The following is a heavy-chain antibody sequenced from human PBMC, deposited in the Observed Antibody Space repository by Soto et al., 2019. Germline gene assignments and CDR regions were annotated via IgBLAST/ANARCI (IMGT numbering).Heavy chain of an antibody. V-gene: IGHV1-18*01. CDR2: ISGYNGNT. D-gene: IGHD2-2*01. CDR1: GYTFTSYG. J-gene: IGHJ2*01. CDR3: ARRCSSTRWLDL. Sequence: QVQLVQSGAEVKKPGASVKVSCKASGYTFTSYGICWVRQAPGQGLEWMGWISGYNGNTNYAQNLQGRVTITTDTSMNTLYVQLRSLRSAVTAVYYWARRCSSTRWLDLWGRGTLVIVSS.